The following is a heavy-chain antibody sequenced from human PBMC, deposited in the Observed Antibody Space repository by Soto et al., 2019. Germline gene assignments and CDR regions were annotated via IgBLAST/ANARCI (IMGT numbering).Heavy chain of an antibody. CDR2: IYYSGST. V-gene: IGHV4-31*03. Sequence: SETLSLTCTVSGGSISSGGYYWSWIRQHPGKGLEWIGYIYYSGSTYYNPSLKSRVTISVDTSKNQFSLKLSSVTAADTAVPYCPRRTSLNCSSTSCNPTYYYYYYGMDVWGQGTTVTVSS. J-gene: IGHJ6*02. D-gene: IGHD2-2*01. CDR1: GGSISSGGYY. CDR3: PRRTSLNCSSTSCNPTYYYYYYGMDV.